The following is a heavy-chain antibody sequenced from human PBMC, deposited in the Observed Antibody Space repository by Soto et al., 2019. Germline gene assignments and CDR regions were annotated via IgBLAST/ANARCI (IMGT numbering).Heavy chain of an antibody. J-gene: IGHJ4*02. D-gene: IGHD6-13*01. Sequence: SVKVSCKASGGTFSSYASIWVRQAPGQGLEWMGGIIPIFGTANYAQKFQGRVTITADESTSTAYMELSSLRSEDTAVYYCARSGFPGIAAYWGQGTLVTVSS. CDR2: IIPIFGTA. CDR1: GGTFSSYA. V-gene: IGHV1-69*13. CDR3: ARSGFPGIAAY.